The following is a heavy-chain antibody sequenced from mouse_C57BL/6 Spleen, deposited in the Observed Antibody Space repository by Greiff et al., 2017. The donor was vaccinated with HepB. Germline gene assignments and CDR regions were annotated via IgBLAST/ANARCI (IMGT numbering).Heavy chain of an antibody. CDR3: ARNKGALLLRSFDY. CDR2: IWSGGST. J-gene: IGHJ2*01. D-gene: IGHD1-1*01. V-gene: IGHV2-2*01. CDR1: GFSLTSYG. Sequence: VQVVESGPGLVQPSQSLSITCTVSGFSLTSYGVHWVRQSPGKGLEWLGVIWSGGSTDYNAAFISRLSISKDNSKSQVFFKMNSLQADDTAIYYCARNKGALLLRSFDYWGQGTTLTVSS.